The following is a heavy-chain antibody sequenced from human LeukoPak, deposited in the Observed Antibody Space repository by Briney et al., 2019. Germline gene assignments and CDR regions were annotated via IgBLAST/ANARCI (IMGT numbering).Heavy chain of an antibody. J-gene: IGHJ6*03. CDR1: GFTSSSYG. Sequence: GGSLRLSCAASGFTSSSYGMHWVRQAPGKGLEWVAVISYDGSNKYYADSVKGRFTISRDNSKNTLYLQMNSLRAEDTAVYYCAKEGYYYDSSGYYQIHHYYYYMDVWGKGTTVTVSS. CDR3: AKEGYYYDSSGYYQIHHYYYYMDV. CDR2: ISYDGSNK. V-gene: IGHV3-30*18. D-gene: IGHD3-22*01.